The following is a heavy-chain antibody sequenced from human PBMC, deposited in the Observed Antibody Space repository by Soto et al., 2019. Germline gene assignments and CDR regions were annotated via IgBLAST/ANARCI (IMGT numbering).Heavy chain of an antibody. J-gene: IGHJ2*01. D-gene: IGHD1-26*01. CDR2: INHRGST. CDR1: GGSFSGYY. Sequence: QVQLQQWGAGLLKPSETLSLTCAVYGGSFSGYYWSWIRQPPGKGLEWIGEINHRGSTNYNPSLKSRVTISVDTSKNQFSLKLSSVTAADTAVYYCARGRTASGSYYGRWYFDLWGRGTLVTVSS. CDR3: ARGRTASGSYYGRWYFDL. V-gene: IGHV4-34*01.